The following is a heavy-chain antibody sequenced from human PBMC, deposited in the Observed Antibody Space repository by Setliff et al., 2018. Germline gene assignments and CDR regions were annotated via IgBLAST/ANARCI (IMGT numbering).Heavy chain of an antibody. V-gene: IGHV1-2*02. CDR2: INPNSGGA. CDR3: ARVTNWGLDLRFDP. CDR1: GYTFAGYY. D-gene: IGHD7-27*01. J-gene: IGHJ5*02. Sequence: SVKVSCKASGYTFAGYYMHWVRQAPGQGLEWMGWINPNSGGANYAQKFQGRVTMTRDTSISAGYMELSRLRSDDTAVYYCARVTNWGLDLRFDPWGQGILVTVSS.